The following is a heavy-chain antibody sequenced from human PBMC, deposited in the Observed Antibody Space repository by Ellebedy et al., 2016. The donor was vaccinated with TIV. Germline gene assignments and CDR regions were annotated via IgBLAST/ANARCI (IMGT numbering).Heavy chain of an antibody. Sequence: GESLKISCAASGFIFSNYGVNWVRQAPGKGLEWVSYIGIAATIHYADSHYADFVKGRFTISRDNGKNSLYLQMNSLGAEDTAVYYCARGCSGVSCYSLSDYWGQGTLVTVSS. CDR1: GFIFSNYG. CDR2: IGIAATI. J-gene: IGHJ4*02. D-gene: IGHD2-15*01. CDR3: ARGCSGVSCYSLSDY. V-gene: IGHV3-69-1*01.